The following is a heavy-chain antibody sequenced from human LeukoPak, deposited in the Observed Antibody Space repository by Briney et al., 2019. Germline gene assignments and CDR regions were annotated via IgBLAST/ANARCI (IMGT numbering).Heavy chain of an antibody. CDR2: ISYDGSNK. Sequence: PGRSLRLSCAASGFTFGSYGMHWVRQAPGKGLEWVAVISYDGSNKYYADSVKGRFTISRDNSKNTLYLQMNSLRAEDTAVYHCAKDPLLRYFDWSLYYFDYWGQGTLVTVSS. D-gene: IGHD3-9*01. J-gene: IGHJ4*02. V-gene: IGHV3-30*18. CDR3: AKDPLLRYFDWSLYYFDY. CDR1: GFTFGSYG.